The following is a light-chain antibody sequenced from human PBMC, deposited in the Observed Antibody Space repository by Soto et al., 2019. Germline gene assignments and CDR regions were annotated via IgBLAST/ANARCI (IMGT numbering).Light chain of an antibody. CDR3: AAWDDSLNGVI. CDR2: SNN. V-gene: IGLV1-44*01. CDR1: SSNIGANI. J-gene: IGLJ2*01. Sequence: QSVLTQPPSASGTPGQRVTISCSGSSSNIGANIVNWYQQFPGTAPKLLIYSNNERPSGVPDRFSGSKSGTSASLAISGLQSGDEADYYCAAWDDSLNGVIFGGGTKLTVL.